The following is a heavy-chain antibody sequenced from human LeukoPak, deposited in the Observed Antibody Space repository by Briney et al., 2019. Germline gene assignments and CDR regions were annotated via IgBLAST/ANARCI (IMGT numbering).Heavy chain of an antibody. J-gene: IGHJ3*02. D-gene: IGHD6-19*01. CDR2: IYPGDSDT. CDR1: GYSFINYW. CDR3: ARHVDQGGIAVAGNAFDI. Sequence: GESLKISCKGSGYSFINYWIGWVRQMPGKGLEWMGIIYPGDSDTRYSPSFQGQVTISADKSISTAYLQWSSLKASDTAMYYCARHVDQGGIAVAGNAFDIWGQGTMVTVSS. V-gene: IGHV5-51*01.